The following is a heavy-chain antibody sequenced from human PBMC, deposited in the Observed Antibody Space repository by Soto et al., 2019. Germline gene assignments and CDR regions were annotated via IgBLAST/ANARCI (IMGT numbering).Heavy chain of an antibody. CDR3: ARALVVVVAATYLDSGMDV. V-gene: IGHV3-30-3*01. Sequence: ESGGGVVQPGRSLRLSCAASGFTFSSYAMHWVRQAPGKGLEWVAVISYDGSNKYYADSVKGRFTISRDNSKNTLYLQMNSLRAEDTAVYYCARALVVVVAATYLDSGMDVWGQGTTVTVSS. CDR2: ISYDGSNK. D-gene: IGHD2-15*01. CDR1: GFTFSSYA. J-gene: IGHJ6*02.